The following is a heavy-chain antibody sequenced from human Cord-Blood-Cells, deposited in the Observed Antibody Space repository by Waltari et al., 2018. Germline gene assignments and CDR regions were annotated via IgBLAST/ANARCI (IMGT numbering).Heavy chain of an antibody. D-gene: IGHD2-2*01. CDR1: GFTFRSYA. CDR3: ARDSRETGLFDY. J-gene: IGHJ4*02. Sequence: QVQLVESGGGVVQPGRSLRLSCAASGFTFRSYAMHWVRQAPGKGLEWVAVISYDGSNKYYADAVKGRFTISRDNSKNTLYLQMNSLRAEDTAVYYCARDSRETGLFDYWGQGTLVTVSS. V-gene: IGHV3-30-3*01. CDR2: ISYDGSNK.